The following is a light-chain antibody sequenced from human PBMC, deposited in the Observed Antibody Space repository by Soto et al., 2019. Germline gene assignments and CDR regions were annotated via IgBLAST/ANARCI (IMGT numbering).Light chain of an antibody. CDR3: AAWDDSRNGWV. Sequence: QSVLTQPPSASGTPGQRVTISCSGSSSHIGSNTVNWYQQLPGTAPKLLIYSNNQRPSGVPDRFSGSKSVTSASLAISGLQSEDEADYYCAAWDDSRNGWVFGGGTKLTVL. CDR2: SNN. J-gene: IGLJ3*02. CDR1: SSHIGSNT. V-gene: IGLV1-44*01.